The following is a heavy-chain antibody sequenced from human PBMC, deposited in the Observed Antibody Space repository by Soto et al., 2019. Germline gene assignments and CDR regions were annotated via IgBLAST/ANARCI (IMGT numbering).Heavy chain of an antibody. CDR2: ISAYDGKT. D-gene: IGHD3-3*01. V-gene: IGHV1-18*01. CDR3: ARDPHEFWTSYWFDP. CDR1: GYTFNAAG. Sequence: AASVPLSCAPSGYTFNAAGINWEIQAPGQGLELMGWISAYDGKTTYAEKFQGRVTLTTDTSTSTAYMELRSLRSDDTAIYYCARDPHEFWTSYWFDPWGQGTPVTVSS. J-gene: IGHJ5*02.